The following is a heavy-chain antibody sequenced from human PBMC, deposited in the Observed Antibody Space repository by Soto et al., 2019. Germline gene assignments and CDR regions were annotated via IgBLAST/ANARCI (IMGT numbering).Heavy chain of an antibody. CDR2: IRSKANNYAT. CDR1: GVTFRGSA. V-gene: IGHV3-73*01. J-gene: IGHJ6*03. Sequence: EVQLVESGGGLVQPGGSLKLSCAASGVTFRGSAMHWVRQASGKGLEWVGRIRSKANNYATAYAASVKGRFTISRDDSKNTAYLQMNSLKTEDTAVYYCMSLVVVIATAPYLDVCGKGTAVTVSS. D-gene: IGHD2-21*01. CDR3: MSLVVVIATAPYLDV.